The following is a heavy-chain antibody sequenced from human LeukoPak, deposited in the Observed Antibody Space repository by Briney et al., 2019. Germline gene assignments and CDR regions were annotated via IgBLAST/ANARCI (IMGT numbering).Heavy chain of an antibody. D-gene: IGHD4-23*01. CDR1: GGSISSYS. V-gene: IGHV4-30-2*01. J-gene: IGHJ4*02. CDR2: IYHSGST. Sequence: SETLSLTCTVSGGSISSYSWSWIRQPPGKGLEWIGYIYHSGSTYYNPSLKSRVTISVDRSKNQFSLKLSSVTAADTAVYYCATPGDDYGGNSALIYWGQGTLVTVSS. CDR3: ATPGDDYGGNSALIY.